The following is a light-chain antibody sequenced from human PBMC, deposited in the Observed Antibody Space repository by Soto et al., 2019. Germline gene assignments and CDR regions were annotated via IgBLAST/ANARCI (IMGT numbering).Light chain of an antibody. CDR3: TSYTTSSLYV. CDR1: SSVVGAYNY. Sequence: QSVLTQPASVSGSPGQSLTISCTGTSSVVGAYNYVSWYQQHPGKAPKLIIYDVNNRPSGVSNRLSGAKSGNTASLTISGLQAEDEADYYCTSYTTSSLYVFGTGTKVTVL. J-gene: IGLJ1*01. V-gene: IGLV2-14*01. CDR2: DVN.